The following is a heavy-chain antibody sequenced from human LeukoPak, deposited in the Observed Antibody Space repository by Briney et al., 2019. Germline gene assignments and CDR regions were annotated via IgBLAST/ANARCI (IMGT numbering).Heavy chain of an antibody. Sequence: SETLSLTCTVSGGSISSSSYYWGWIRQPPGKGLEWIGSIYYSGSTYYNPSLKSRVTISVDTSKNQFSLKLSSVTAADTAVYYCASQPASYYYDSSAFSGAFDIWGQGTMVTVSS. CDR2: IYYSGST. D-gene: IGHD3-22*01. V-gene: IGHV4-39*07. J-gene: IGHJ3*02. CDR3: ASQPASYYYDSSAFSGAFDI. CDR1: GGSISSSSYY.